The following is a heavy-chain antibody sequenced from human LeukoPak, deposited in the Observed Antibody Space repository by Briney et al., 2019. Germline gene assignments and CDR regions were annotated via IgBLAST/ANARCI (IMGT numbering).Heavy chain of an antibody. D-gene: IGHD6-13*01. Sequence: SETLSLTCAVYGGSFSGYYWSWIRQPPGKGLEWNGEINHSGSTNYNPSLKSRVTISVDTSKNQFSLKLSSVTAADTAVYYCARVAGIAAADYYYYGMDVWGQGTTVTVSS. CDR3: ARVAGIAAADYYYYGMDV. CDR1: GGSFSGYY. V-gene: IGHV4-34*01. J-gene: IGHJ6*02. CDR2: INHSGST.